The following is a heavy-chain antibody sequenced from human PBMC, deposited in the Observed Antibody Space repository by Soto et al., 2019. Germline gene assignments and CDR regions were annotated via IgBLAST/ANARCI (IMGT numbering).Heavy chain of an antibody. CDR3: TRDASRDSSARGWFDP. CDR1: GFTFRSFT. J-gene: IGHJ5*02. CDR2: ISSNSAYI. V-gene: IGHV3-21*01. D-gene: IGHD6-13*01. Sequence: LRLSCAASGFTFRSFTMNWVRQAPGKGLEWVSTISSNSAYIYYTDALRGRFTISRDNAKNSLHLQMNSLRAEDTAVYYCTRDASRDSSARGWFDPWGPGTLVTVS.